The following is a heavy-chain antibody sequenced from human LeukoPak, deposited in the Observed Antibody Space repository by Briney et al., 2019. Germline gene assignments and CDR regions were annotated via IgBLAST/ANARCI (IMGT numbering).Heavy chain of an antibody. CDR2: MSYDGSKK. V-gene: IGHV3-30*01. CDR3: ARGGSGNYYYYYYYMDA. J-gene: IGHJ6*03. CDR1: GFTFSSYA. D-gene: IGHD3-10*01. Sequence: GGSLRLSCAASGFTFSSYAMSWVRQAPGEGLEWVAVMSYDGSKKYYADSVKGRFTISRDNSKNTLYLQMNSLRAEDTAVYYCARGGSGNYYYYYYYMDAWGKGTTVTVSS.